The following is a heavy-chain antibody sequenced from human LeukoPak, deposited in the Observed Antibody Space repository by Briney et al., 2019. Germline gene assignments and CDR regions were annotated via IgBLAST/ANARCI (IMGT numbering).Heavy chain of an antibody. V-gene: IGHV4-39*01. CDR2: VST. J-gene: IGHJ4*02. D-gene: IGHD5-18*01. Sequence: TSETLSLTCTVSGGSISSSSHYCGWIRQPPGKGLEWIGVSTYYNPSLKNRVTISRDTSKNQFSLKLSSVTAADTAIYYCARAGYSYGIISYFDSWGQGTLVTVSS. CDR1: GGSISSSSHY. CDR3: ARAGYSYGIISYFDS.